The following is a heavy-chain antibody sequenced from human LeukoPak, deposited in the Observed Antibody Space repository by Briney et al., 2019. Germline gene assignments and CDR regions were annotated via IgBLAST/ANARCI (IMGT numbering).Heavy chain of an antibody. CDR2: INHSGST. D-gene: IGHD4-17*01. CDR3: ARGPDYGDYVEY. Sequence: PSETLSLTCAVYGGSFSGYYWSWIRQPPGKGLEWIGEINHSGSTNYNPSLKSRVTISVHTSKNQFSLKLGSVNAADTAVYYCARGPDYGDYVEYWGQGTLVTVSS. J-gene: IGHJ4*02. CDR1: GGSFSGYY. V-gene: IGHV4-34*01.